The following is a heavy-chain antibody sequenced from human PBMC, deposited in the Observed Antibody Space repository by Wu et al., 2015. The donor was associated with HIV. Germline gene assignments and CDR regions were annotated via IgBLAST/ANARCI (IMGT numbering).Heavy chain of an antibody. CDR1: GYTFTSYG. CDR3: ARSEYCSSTSCYGYYYYMDV. CDR2: ISAYNGNT. Sequence: QVQLVQSGAEVKKPGASVKVSCEASGYTFTSYGISWVRQAPGQGLEWMGWISAYNGNTNYAQKFQGRVTMTTDTSTSTAYMELRSLRSDDTAMYYCARSEYCSSTSCYGYYYYMDVWGKGTTVTVSS. J-gene: IGHJ6*03. D-gene: IGHD2-2*01. V-gene: IGHV1-18*01.